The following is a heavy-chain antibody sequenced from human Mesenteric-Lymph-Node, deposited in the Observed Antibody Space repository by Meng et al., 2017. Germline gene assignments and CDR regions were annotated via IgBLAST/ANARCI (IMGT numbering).Heavy chain of an antibody. J-gene: IGHJ5*02. V-gene: IGHV3-23*01. D-gene: IGHD3-10*01. Sequence: GGSLRLSCAVSGFSFTTNWMTWVRQAPGKGLEWVSAISGSGGSTYYADSVKGRFTISRDNSKNTLYLQMNSLRAEDTAVYYCAKGRRGWFGNWFDPWGQGTLVTVSS. CDR2: ISGSGGST. CDR1: GFSFTTNW. CDR3: AKGRRGWFGNWFDP.